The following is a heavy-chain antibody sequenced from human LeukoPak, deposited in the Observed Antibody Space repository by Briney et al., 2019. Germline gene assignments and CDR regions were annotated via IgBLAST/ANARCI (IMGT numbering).Heavy chain of an antibody. Sequence: SETLSLTCAVYGGSFSGYYWSWIRQPPGKGLEWIGEINHSGSTNYNPSLKSRVTISVDTSKNQFSLKLSSVTAADTAVYYCAREVWYDYVWGSYRPRQYYFDYWGQGTLVTVSS. CDR2: INHSGST. CDR3: AREVWYDYVWGSYRPRQYYFDY. CDR1: GGSFSGYY. V-gene: IGHV4-34*01. D-gene: IGHD3-16*02. J-gene: IGHJ4*02.